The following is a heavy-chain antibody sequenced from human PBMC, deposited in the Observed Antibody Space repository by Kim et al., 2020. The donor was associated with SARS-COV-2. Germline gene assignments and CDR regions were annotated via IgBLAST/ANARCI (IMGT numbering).Heavy chain of an antibody. CDR1: GFTFSSYG. D-gene: IGHD6-13*01. CDR3: AKDQGYSSS. CDR2: ISYDGSNK. J-gene: IGHJ4*02. Sequence: GGSLRLSCAASGFTFSSYGMHWVRQAPGKGLEWVAVISYDGSNKYYADSVKGRFTISRDNSKNTLYLQMNSLRAEDTAVYYCAKDQGYSSSWGQGTLVTVSS. V-gene: IGHV3-30*18.